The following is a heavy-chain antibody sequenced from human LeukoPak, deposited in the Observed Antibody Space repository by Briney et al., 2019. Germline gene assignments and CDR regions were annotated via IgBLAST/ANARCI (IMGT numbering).Heavy chain of an antibody. CDR2: ISSSSSTI. Sequence: GGSLRLSCAASGFTFSSYSMNWVRQAPGKGLEWVSYISSSSSTIYYADSVKGRFTISRDNAKNSLYLQMNSRRAEDTAVYYCAREGLYSGYEGVFDYWGQGPLVTVSS. V-gene: IGHV3-48*01. CDR1: GFTFSSYS. D-gene: IGHD5-12*01. CDR3: AREGLYSGYEGVFDY. J-gene: IGHJ4*02.